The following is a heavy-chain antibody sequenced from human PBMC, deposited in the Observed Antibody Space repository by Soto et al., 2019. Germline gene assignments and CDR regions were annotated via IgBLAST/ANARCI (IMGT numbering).Heavy chain of an antibody. J-gene: IGHJ6*02. CDR2: IWYDGSNK. D-gene: IGHD3-10*01. CDR1: GFTFSSYG. CDR3: ARDRGMVRGRPYYGMDV. V-gene: IGHV3-33*01. Sequence: GGSLRLSCAASGFTFSSYGMHWVRQAPGKGLEWVAVIWYDGSNKYYADSVKGRFTISRDNSKNTLYLQMNSLRAEDTAVYYCARDRGMVRGRPYYGMDVWGQGTTVTVSS.